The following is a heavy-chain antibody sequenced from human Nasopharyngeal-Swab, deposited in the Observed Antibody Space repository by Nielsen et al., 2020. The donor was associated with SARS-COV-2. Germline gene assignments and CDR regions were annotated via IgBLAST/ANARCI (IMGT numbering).Heavy chain of an antibody. J-gene: IGHJ6*02. D-gene: IGHD3-3*01. CDR1: GFTFNNYN. CDR3: ARDGLDYDFWSAYFMDV. CDR2: ISSSSYI. Sequence: GASLKISCAASGFTFNNYNFNWVSQAPGKGREWVSSISSSSYIYYADSVKGRFTISRDNAKNSLYLQMNSLRAEDTAVYYCARDGLDYDFWSAYFMDVWGQGTTVTVSS. V-gene: IGHV3-21*01.